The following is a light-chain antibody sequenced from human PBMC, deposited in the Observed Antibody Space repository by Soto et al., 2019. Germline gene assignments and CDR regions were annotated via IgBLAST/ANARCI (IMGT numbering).Light chain of an antibody. J-gene: IGKJ2*01. V-gene: IGKV1-39*01. Sequence: DIQMTQSPSSLSASVGDRVTITCRASQSISSYLNWYQQKPGEAPKILIYAASTLQRGVPSRFSGRRSGPDFSLTISSLQPEDFATYYCQQPFSAPVTFGQGTRLEIK. CDR2: AAS. CDR3: QQPFSAPVT. CDR1: QSISSY.